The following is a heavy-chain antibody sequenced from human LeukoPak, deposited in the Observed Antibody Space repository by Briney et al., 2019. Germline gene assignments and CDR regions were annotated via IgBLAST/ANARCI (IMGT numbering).Heavy chain of an antibody. CDR1: SYTFTSYG. Sequence: ASVKVSCKASSYTFTSYGISWVRQAPGQRLEWMGWISAYNGNTNYAQKLQGRVTMTTDTSTSTAYMELRSLRSDDTAVYYCARDQLLYFPDYWGQGTLVTVSS. CDR3: ARDQLLYFPDY. J-gene: IGHJ4*02. CDR2: ISAYNGNT. D-gene: IGHD2-2*02. V-gene: IGHV1-18*01.